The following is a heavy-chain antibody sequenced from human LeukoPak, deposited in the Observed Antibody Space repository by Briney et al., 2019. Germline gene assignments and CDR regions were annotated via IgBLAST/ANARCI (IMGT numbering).Heavy chain of an antibody. Sequence: LSLTCAVYGGSFSGYYWSWIRQPPGKGLEWVSYISSSGSTIYYADSVKGRFTISRDNAKNSLYLQMNSLRAEDTAVYYCARGHYFDYWGQGTLVTVSS. CDR1: GGSFSGYY. V-gene: IGHV3-11*04. CDR2: ISSSGSTI. J-gene: IGHJ4*02. CDR3: ARGHYFDY.